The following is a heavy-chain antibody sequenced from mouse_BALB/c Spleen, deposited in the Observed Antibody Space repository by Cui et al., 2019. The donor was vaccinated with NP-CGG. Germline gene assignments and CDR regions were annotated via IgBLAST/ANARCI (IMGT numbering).Heavy chain of an antibody. Sequence: QVQLQQPGAELVKTGATVKLSCKASDYTFTSYWMHWVKQRPGRGLEWIGRIDPNSGGTKYNEKFKSKATLVDKPSSTAYMQLSSLTSEDSAVYYCTRYNYYGGSYFDYWGQGTTLTVSS. CDR2: IDPNSGGT. V-gene: IGHV1-72*01. D-gene: IGHD1-1*01. CDR3: TRYNYYGGSYFDY. J-gene: IGHJ2*01. CDR1: DYTFTSYW.